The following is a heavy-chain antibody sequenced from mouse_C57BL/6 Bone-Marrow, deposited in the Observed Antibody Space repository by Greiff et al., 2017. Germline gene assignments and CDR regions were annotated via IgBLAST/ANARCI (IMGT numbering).Heavy chain of an antibody. J-gene: IGHJ2*01. CDR1: GYTFTSYW. Sequence: KQPGAELVMPGASVKLSCKASGYTFTSYWMHWVKQRPGQGLEWIGEIDPSDSYTNYNQKFKGTSTLTVDKSSSTAYMQLSSLTSEDSAVYYCAREGIYGSSQYYFDYWGQGTTLTVSS. CDR3: AREGIYGSSQYYFDY. CDR2: IDPSDSYT. V-gene: IGHV1-69*01. D-gene: IGHD1-1*01.